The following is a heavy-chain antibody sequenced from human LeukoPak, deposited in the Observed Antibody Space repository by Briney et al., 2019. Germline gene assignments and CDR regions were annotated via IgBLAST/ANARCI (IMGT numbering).Heavy chain of an antibody. CDR2: IDTSGSNT. V-gene: IGHV3-23*01. Sequence: GGSLRLSCTVSGLTFSSYAMSWARQAPGKGLEWVSAIDTSGSNTHFADSVKGRFIISRDNSKNTVYMEMKSLRAEDTALYFCAQDGYRNDA. D-gene: IGHD3-16*02. J-gene: IGHJ3*01. CDR1: GLTFSSYA. CDR3: AQDGYRNDA.